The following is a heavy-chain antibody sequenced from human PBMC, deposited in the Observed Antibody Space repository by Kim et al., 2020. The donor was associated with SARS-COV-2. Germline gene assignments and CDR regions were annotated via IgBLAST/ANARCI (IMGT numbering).Heavy chain of an antibody. CDR2: IYHSGST. CDR1: GYSISSGYY. J-gene: IGHJ4*01. V-gene: IGHV4-38-2*02. D-gene: IGHD3-9*01. CDR3: ARERYFDWLWSNYFDY. Sequence: SETLSLTCTVSGYSISSGYYWGWIRQPPGKGLEWIGSIYHSGSTYYNPSLKSRVTISVDTSKNQFSLKLSSVTAADTAVYYCARERYFDWLWSNYFDYWG.